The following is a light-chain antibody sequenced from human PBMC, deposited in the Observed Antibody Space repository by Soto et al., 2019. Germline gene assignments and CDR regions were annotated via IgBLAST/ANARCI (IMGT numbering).Light chain of an antibody. CDR2: GAS. J-gene: IGKJ1*01. CDR1: QSVNAN. Sequence: EVVMTQSPATLSVSPGERATLSCRASQSVNANLAWYQQKPAQAPRLLLHGASNRATGVPARFSGSGFGKEFILNISSLQSEDVAVYYCQQYNTWLWTFGQGTKVDI. V-gene: IGKV3-15*01. CDR3: QQYNTWLWT.